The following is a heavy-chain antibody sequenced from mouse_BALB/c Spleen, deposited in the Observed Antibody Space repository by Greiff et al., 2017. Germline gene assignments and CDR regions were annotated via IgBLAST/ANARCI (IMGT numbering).Heavy chain of an antibody. CDR2: INPSNGGT. D-gene: IGHD1-1*01. V-gene: IGHV1S81*02. CDR3: TRGGITTVVVHFDY. CDR1: GYTFTSYY. Sequence: QVQLQQPGAELVKPGASVKLSCKASGYTFTSYYMYWVKQRPGQGLEWIGGINPSNGGTNFNEKFKSKATLTVDKSSSTAYMQLSSLTSEDSAVYYCTRGGITTVVVHFDYWGQGTTLTVSS. J-gene: IGHJ2*01.